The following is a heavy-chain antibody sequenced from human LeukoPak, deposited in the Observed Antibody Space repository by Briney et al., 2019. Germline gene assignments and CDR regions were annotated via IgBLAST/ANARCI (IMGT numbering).Heavy chain of an antibody. D-gene: IGHD3-10*01. J-gene: IGHJ6*02. V-gene: IGHV1-24*01. Sequence: ASVKVSCKVSGYTLTELSMHWVRQAPGKGLEWMGGFDPEDGETIYAQKFQGRVTMTEDTSTDTAYMELSSLRSEDTAVYYCATVGVPLGFEEPRMDVWGQGTTVTVSS. CDR3: ATVGVPLGFEEPRMDV. CDR2: FDPEDGET. CDR1: GYTLTELS.